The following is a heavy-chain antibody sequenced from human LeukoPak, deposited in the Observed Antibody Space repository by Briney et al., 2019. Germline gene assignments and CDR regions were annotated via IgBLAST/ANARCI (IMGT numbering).Heavy chain of an antibody. Sequence: GASVKVSCKASGYTFTGYYMHWVRQAPGQGLEWMGWINPNSGGTNYAQKFQGRVTMTRDTSISTAYMELSRLRSDDTAVYYCARLGITGTTVWFDPWGQGTLVTVSS. CDR1: GYTFTGYY. D-gene: IGHD1-7*01. V-gene: IGHV1-2*02. CDR3: ARLGITGTTVWFDP. CDR2: INPNSGGT. J-gene: IGHJ5*02.